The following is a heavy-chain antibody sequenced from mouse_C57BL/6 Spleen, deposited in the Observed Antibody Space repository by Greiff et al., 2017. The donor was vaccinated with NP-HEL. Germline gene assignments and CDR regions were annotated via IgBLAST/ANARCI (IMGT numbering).Heavy chain of an antibody. CDR1: GFTFSDYG. V-gene: IGHV5-17*01. D-gene: IGHD1-1*01. CDR2: ISSGSSTI. CDR3: ATRRITTVENYYAMDY. J-gene: IGHJ4*01. Sequence: EVKLVEPGGGLVKPGGSLKLSCAASGFTFSDYGMHWVRQAPEQGLEWVAYISSGSSTIYYADTVKGRFTISRDNAKNTLFLQMTSLRSEDTAMYYCATRRITTVENYYAMDYWGQGTSVTVSS.